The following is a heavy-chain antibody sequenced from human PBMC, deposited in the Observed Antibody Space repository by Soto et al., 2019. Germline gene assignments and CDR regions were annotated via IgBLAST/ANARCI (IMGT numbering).Heavy chain of an antibody. CDR2: IIPILGTS. V-gene: IGHV1-69*06. J-gene: IGHJ4*02. D-gene: IGHD6-19*01. CDR1: GATFSTYA. Sequence: QVQLVQSGADVEKPGSSVKFSCKASGATFSTYAFSWLRQAPGQGLEWIGGIIPILGTSNYAQRFQGRVTITADTSTSTAYMELRSLRSEDTAVYFWARGATSTGWYDNWGQGTLVTVSS. CDR3: ARGATSTGWYDN.